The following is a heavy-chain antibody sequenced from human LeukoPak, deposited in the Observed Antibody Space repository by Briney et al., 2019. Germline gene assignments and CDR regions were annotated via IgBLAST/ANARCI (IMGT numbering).Heavy chain of an antibody. D-gene: IGHD6-13*01. V-gene: IGHV1-8*01. J-gene: IGHJ5*02. CDR2: MNPNSGNT. Sequence: ASVKVSSKASGYTFTSYDINWVRQAIGQGLEWMGWMNPNSGNTGYAQKFQGRVTMTRNTSISTAYMELSSLRSEDTAVYYCARGYSSSWYEGGWFDPWGQGTLVTVSS. CDR1: GYTFTSYD. CDR3: ARGYSSSWYEGGWFDP.